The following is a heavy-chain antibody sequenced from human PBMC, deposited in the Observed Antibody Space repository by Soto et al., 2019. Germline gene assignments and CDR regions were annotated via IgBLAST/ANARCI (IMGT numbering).Heavy chain of an antibody. CDR2: INDRGST. Sequence: QVQLQQWGAGLLKPSETLSLTCAVYGGSFSGYFWNWIRQPPGKGLEWIGEINDRGSTTYNPSLKSRVTISVDTSKNQFSLKLSSVTAADTAVYYCARTGSRDTVVFGLWGQGTLVTVSS. J-gene: IGHJ4*02. CDR1: GGSFSGYF. V-gene: IGHV4-34*01. CDR3: ARTGSRDTVVFGL. D-gene: IGHD2-2*01.